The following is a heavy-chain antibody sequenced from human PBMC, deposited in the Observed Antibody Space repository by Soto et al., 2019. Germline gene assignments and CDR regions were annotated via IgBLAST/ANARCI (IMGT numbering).Heavy chain of an antibody. J-gene: IGHJ4*02. V-gene: IGHV1-3*05. D-gene: IGHD1-7*01. Sequence: QVQLVQSGAEEKKPGASVKVSCKASGYTFTSYAMHWVRQAPGQRREWMGWINAGNGNTKYSQKFQGRVTITRDTSASTAYMELSSLISEDTAVYCCARGVGNSAPDYWGQGTLVTVSS. CDR2: INAGNGNT. CDR1: GYTFTSYA. CDR3: ARGVGNSAPDY.